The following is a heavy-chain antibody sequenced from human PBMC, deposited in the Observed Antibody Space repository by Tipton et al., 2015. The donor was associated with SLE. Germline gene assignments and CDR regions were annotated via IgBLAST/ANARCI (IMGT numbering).Heavy chain of an antibody. Sequence: TLSLTCIVSGAPITNSNYFWGWIRQPPGKGLEWIGNIYYSGSPYYNPSLKSRVTISVNTSKNQFSLRLSSVTAADTAVYYCARGRVDYIRGTYRPSSLDYWGQGTQVTVSS. CDR2: IYYSGSP. CDR3: ARGRVDYIRGTYRPSSLDY. J-gene: IGHJ4*02. D-gene: IGHD3-16*02. V-gene: IGHV4-39*07. CDR1: GAPITNSNYF.